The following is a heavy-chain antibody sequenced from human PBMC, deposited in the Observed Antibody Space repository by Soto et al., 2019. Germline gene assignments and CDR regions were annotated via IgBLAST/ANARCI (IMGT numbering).Heavy chain of an antibody. J-gene: IGHJ4*02. D-gene: IGHD6-13*01. V-gene: IGHV3-11*01. CDR3: ANTRLGPGYSSSWQPLLVDY. Sequence: PGGSLRLSFAASGFTFSDYYMSWIRQAPGKGLEWVSYISSSGSTIYYADSVKGRFTISRDNAKNSLYLQMNSLRAEDTAVYYCANTRLGPGYSSSWQPLLVDYWGQGTLVTVSS. CDR1: GFTFSDYY. CDR2: ISSSGSTI.